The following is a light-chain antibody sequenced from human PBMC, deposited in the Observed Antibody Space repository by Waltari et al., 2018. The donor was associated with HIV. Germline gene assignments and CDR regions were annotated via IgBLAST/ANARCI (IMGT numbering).Light chain of an antibody. V-gene: IGKV3-15*01. CDR1: QSVSSN. CDR2: GAS. J-gene: IGKJ4*01. CDR3: QQYNNWPLT. Sequence: EIVMTQSPATLSVSPGDRAPLSCRASQSVSSNLAWYQQKPGQAPRLLIYGASTRATGIPARFSGSGSGTEFTLTISSLQSEDFAVYYCQQYNNWPLTFGGGTKVEIK.